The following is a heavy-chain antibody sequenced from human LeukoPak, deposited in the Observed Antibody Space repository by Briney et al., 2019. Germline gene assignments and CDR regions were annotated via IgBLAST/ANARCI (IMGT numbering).Heavy chain of an antibody. J-gene: IGHJ1*01. V-gene: IGHV3-21*01. CDR1: GFTFSSYS. CDR2: ISSSGSYI. D-gene: IGHD3-22*01. CDR3: ARDSYYYDSSGYRAEYFQH. Sequence: GGSLRLSCAASGFTFSSYSMDWVRQAPGKGLEWVSSISSSGSYIYYADSVKGRFTISRDNAKNSLYLQMNSLRAEDTAVYYCARDSYYYDSSGYRAEYFQHWGQGTLVTVSS.